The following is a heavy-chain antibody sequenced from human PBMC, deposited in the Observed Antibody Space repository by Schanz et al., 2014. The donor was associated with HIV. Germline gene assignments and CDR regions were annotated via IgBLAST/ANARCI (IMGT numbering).Heavy chain of an antibody. CDR2: INPNSGGT. CDR3: ARDVSVDCTGINNCYTRKWFDP. Sequence: QVQLVQSGAEVKKPGASVKVSCKASGYTFTGYYMHWVRQAPGQGLECMGWINPNSGGTNYAQKFQGRVTMTRDTSISTAYMEMRRLRSDDTAVYYCARDVSVDCTGINNCYTRKWFDPWGQGTLVTVSS. J-gene: IGHJ5*02. CDR1: GYTFTGYY. V-gene: IGHV1-2*02. D-gene: IGHD2-2*02.